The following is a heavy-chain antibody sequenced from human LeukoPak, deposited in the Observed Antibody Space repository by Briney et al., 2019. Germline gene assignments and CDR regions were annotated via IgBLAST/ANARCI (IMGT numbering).Heavy chain of an antibody. CDR2: ISAYNGNT. J-gene: IGHJ4*02. Sequence: GASVKVSCKASGYTFTSYDISWVRQAPGHGLEWMGWISAYNGNTDYAQKLQGRVTLTADTSTSTAYMELRSLRSDDTAVYYCARDLSARVAVRWRSPNGYWGQGTLVTVSS. V-gene: IGHV1-18*01. CDR1: GYTFTSYD. CDR3: ARDLSARVAVRWRSPNGY. D-gene: IGHD1-1*01.